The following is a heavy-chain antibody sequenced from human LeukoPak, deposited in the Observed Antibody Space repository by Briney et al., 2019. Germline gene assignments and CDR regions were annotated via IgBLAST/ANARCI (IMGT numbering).Heavy chain of an antibody. Sequence: KTSETLSLTCTVSGGSISSGGYYWSWIRQHPGKGLEWIGYIYYSGSTYCNPSLKSRVTISIDTSKNQFSLKLSSVTAADTAVYYCARTVYYDSSGYHYYFDYWGQGTLVTVSS. D-gene: IGHD3-22*01. V-gene: IGHV4-31*03. CDR1: GGSISSGGYY. CDR2: IYYSGST. J-gene: IGHJ4*02. CDR3: ARTVYYDSSGYHYYFDY.